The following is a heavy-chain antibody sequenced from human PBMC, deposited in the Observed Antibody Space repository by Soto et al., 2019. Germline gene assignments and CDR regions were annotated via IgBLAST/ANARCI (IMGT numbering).Heavy chain of an antibody. CDR3: AGGTRTPGTDY. D-gene: IGHD1-1*01. J-gene: IGHJ4*02. CDR2: INEDGSEK. V-gene: IGHV3-7*01. Sequence: EVQLAESGGGLVQPGGSLRLSCAASGFTFSNYWLNWVRQAPGKGLEWVANINEDGSEKSYVDSVKGRFTISRDNAKNSLYLQMNSLRAEDTAVYYCAGGTRTPGTDYWGQGTLVTVSS. CDR1: GFTFSNYW.